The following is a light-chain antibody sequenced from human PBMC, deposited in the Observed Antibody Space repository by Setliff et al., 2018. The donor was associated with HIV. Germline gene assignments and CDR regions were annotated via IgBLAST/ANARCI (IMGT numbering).Light chain of an antibody. V-gene: IGLV1-44*01. J-gene: IGLJ1*01. CDR1: SSNIGSNI. CDR3: AAWDDSLNAYV. CDR2: SDH. Sequence: QSVLTQPPSASGTPGQRVTIPCSGSSSNIGSNIVNWYQQFPGTAPKLLIYSDHQRPSGVPDRFSGSKSGTSASLAISGLQSEDEADYYCAAWDDSLNAYVFGTGTKVTVL.